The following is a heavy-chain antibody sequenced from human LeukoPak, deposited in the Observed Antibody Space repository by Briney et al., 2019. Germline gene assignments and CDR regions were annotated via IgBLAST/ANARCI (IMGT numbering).Heavy chain of an antibody. Sequence: ASLKVSCKASGYTFIGYYMHWVRQAPGQGLEWRGWINPNSGGTNYAQKFQGRVTMTRDTSISTAYMELSRLRSDDTAVYYCARDRYCSSTSCYRWFDPWGQGTLVTVSS. J-gene: IGHJ5*02. CDR3: ARDRYCSSTSCYRWFDP. D-gene: IGHD2-2*01. V-gene: IGHV1-2*02. CDR2: INPNSGGT. CDR1: GYTFIGYY.